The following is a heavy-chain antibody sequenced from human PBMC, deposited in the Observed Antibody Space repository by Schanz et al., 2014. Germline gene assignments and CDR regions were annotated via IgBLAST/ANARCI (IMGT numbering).Heavy chain of an antibody. J-gene: IGHJ5*02. V-gene: IGHV3-15*01. CDR1: GFTFSTTW. CDR3: ASGGYCTNGVCNGGRNWFDP. Sequence: EVQLVESGGGLIKPGGSLRLSCLASGFTFSTTWMNWVRQAPGKGLEWVGRIKSKVDGGTTDNAAPVQGRFTISRDDSKNTLHLQMNSLKTEDTAVYYCASGGYCTNGVCNGGRNWFDPWGQGTLVTVSS. CDR2: IKSKVDGGTT. D-gene: IGHD2-8*01.